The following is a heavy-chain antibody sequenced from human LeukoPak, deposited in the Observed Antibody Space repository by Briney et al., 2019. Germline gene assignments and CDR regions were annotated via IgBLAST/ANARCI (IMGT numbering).Heavy chain of an antibody. CDR1: GYSISSGYY. J-gene: IGHJ4*02. D-gene: IGHD5-18*01. Sequence: SETLSLTCTVSGYSISSGYYWGWIRQPPGKGLEWIGSIYHSGSTYYNPSLKSRVTISVDTSKNQFSLKLSSVTAADTAVYYCAREGTAMVNYFDYWGQGTLVTVSS. CDR2: IYHSGST. CDR3: AREGTAMVNYFDY. V-gene: IGHV4-38-2*02.